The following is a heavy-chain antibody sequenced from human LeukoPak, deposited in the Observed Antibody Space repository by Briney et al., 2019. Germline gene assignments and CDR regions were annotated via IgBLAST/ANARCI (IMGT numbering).Heavy chain of an antibody. D-gene: IGHD6-13*01. V-gene: IGHV3-30*03. CDR1: GFTFSSFG. Sequence: GGSLRLSCAASGFTFSSFGMHWVRQAPGKGLEWVAVISYDGKNKYYADSVKGRFTISRDNFKNTLYLQMNSLRVEDTAVYYCASHWAQQVVSDYWGQGTLVTVSS. J-gene: IGHJ4*02. CDR2: ISYDGKNK. CDR3: ASHWAQQVVSDY.